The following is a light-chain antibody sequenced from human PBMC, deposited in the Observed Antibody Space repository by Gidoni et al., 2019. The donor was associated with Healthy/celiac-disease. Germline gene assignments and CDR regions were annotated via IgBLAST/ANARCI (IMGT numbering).Light chain of an antibody. CDR2: LGS. CDR1: QSLLHSNGYNY. Sequence: EIVLTQSSLSLPVTPGEPASISCRSSQSLLHSNGYNYLDWYLQKPGQSPQLLIYLGSTRASGVPDRFSGSGSGTDFTLKISRVEAEDVGVYYCMQALKTPFTFGPGTKVDIK. J-gene: IGKJ3*01. V-gene: IGKV2-28*01. CDR3: MQALKTPFT.